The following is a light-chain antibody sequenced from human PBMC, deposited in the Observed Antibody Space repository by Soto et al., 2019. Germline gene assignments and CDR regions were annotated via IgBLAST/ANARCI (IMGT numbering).Light chain of an antibody. V-gene: IGKV3-11*01. J-gene: IGKJ5*01. Sequence: MVLTQSPATLSVSQGERATISFRASQSVSSNLAWYQQKPGQAPRLLIHDASSRVTGVPARFSGSGSETDFTLTISSLQPEDFAVYYCQQRGNWHPPISFGQGTRLEIK. CDR3: QQRGNWHPPIS. CDR1: QSVSSN. CDR2: DAS.